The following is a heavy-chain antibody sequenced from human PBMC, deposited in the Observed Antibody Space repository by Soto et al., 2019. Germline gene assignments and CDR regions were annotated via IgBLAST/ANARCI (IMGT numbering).Heavy chain of an antibody. Sequence: ASETLSLTWTVSGGSLSSFDWNWIRQSPGKGLEWIGYISYSGSTNYNPSLKGRVTMSVDTSKNQFSLKLSSVTAADTAVYYCARQDTSGYAFDYWGQGTLVTVS. CDR2: ISYSGST. V-gene: IGHV4-59*08. CDR1: GGSLSSFD. CDR3: ARQDTSGYAFDY. D-gene: IGHD3-22*01. J-gene: IGHJ4*02.